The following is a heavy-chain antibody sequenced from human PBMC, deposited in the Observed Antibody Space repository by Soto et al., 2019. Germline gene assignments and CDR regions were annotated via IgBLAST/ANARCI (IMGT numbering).Heavy chain of an antibody. CDR2: IYSGGST. Sequence: GGSLRLSCAASGFTVSSNYMSWVRQAPGKGLEWVSVIYSGGSTYYADSVKGRFTISRDNSKNTLYLQMNSLRAEDTAVYYCAKGPHYDFWSGYYTSNYFDYWGQGTLVTVSS. V-gene: IGHV3-66*01. D-gene: IGHD3-3*01. J-gene: IGHJ4*02. CDR3: AKGPHYDFWSGYYTSNYFDY. CDR1: GFTVSSNY.